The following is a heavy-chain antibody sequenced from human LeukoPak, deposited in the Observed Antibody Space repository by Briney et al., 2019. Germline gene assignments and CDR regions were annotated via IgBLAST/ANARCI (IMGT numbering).Heavy chain of an antibody. CDR1: GFSFSGYW. CDR3: ARPSQYSGSYFDS. D-gene: IGHD1-26*01. J-gene: IGHJ4*02. V-gene: IGHV3-7*01. Sequence: GGSLRLSCAASGFSFSGYWMGWVRQAPEKGLEWVANIAHDGSEKKYVDSVRGHFTISRDNAKSTLYLQINSLTVEDTGVYYCARPSQYSGSYFDSWGQGTLVTVSS. CDR2: IAHDGSEK.